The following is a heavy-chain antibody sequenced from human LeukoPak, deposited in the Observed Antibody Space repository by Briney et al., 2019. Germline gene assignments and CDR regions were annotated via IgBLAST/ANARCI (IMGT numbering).Heavy chain of an antibody. J-gene: IGHJ4*02. D-gene: IGHD5-18*01. CDR1: GGTFRSYA. Sequence: ASVKVSCKASGGTFRSYAISWVRQAPGHGREWMGGIIPIFGTANYAQKFQGRVTITADESTSTAYMELSSLRSEDTAVYYCARDQGYRYGYGDFDYWGQGTLVTVSS. CDR2: IIPIFGTA. V-gene: IGHV1-69*13. CDR3: ARDQGYRYGYGDFDY.